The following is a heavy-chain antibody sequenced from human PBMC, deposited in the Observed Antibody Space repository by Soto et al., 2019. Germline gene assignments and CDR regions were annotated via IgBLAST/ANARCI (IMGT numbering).Heavy chain of an antibody. V-gene: IGHV4-34*01. CDR1: GGSFSGYY. J-gene: IGHJ5*02. CDR2: INHSGST. Sequence: QVQLQQWGAGLLKPSETLSLTCAVYGGSFSGYYWSWIRQPPGKGLEWIGEINHSGSTNYNPSLTSRVTISVDTSKNQFSLKLSSVTAADTAVYYCARGIAAAGRGRWFDPWGQGTLVTVSS. D-gene: IGHD6-13*01. CDR3: ARGIAAAGRGRWFDP.